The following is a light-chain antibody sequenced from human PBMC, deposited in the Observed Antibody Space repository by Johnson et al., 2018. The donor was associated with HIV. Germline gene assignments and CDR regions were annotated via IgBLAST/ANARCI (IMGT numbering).Light chain of an antibody. J-gene: IGLJ1*01. CDR1: SSNIGDNY. V-gene: IGLV1-51*02. Sequence: QSVLTQPPSVSAAPGQKVTISCSGSSSNIGDNYVSWYQQLPGTAPKLLIYENTKRPSGIPDRFSGSKSGTSATLGITGLQTGDEADYYCGTWDSSLSAYVFGTGPKVPVL. CDR2: ENT. CDR3: GTWDSSLSAYV.